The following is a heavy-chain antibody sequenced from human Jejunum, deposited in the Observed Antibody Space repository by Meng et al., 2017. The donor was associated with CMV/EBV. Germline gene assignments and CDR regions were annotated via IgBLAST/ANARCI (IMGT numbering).Heavy chain of an antibody. D-gene: IGHD3-16*01. J-gene: IGHJ4*02. CDR1: GGSIRGSRHH. CDR2: IYETGST. Sequence: ELRESDPGLVKASETLSLICTVSGGSIRGSRHHWGWIRQPTGRPLEWIGSIYETGSTTYNPSLKSPVTISLDTSKNQFSLMVSSVTAADTAVYYCARDQIGGTLLGHFEHWGQGTLVTVSS. CDR3: ARDQIGGTLLGHFEH. V-gene: IGHV4-39*07.